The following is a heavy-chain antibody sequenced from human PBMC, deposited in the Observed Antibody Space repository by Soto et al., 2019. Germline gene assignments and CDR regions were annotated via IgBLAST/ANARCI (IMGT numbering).Heavy chain of an antibody. CDR2: ISWGSGSI. Sequence: EVQLVESGGGLVQPGRSLRLSCAASGFTLDDYAMHWVRQAPGKGLEWVSGISWGSGSIDYADSVKGRFTISRDNAKNSLYLQMNSLRAEDTALYYCAKDAAYYFDYWGQGTLVTVSS. J-gene: IGHJ4*02. CDR1: GFTLDDYA. CDR3: AKDAAYYFDY. D-gene: IGHD6-25*01. V-gene: IGHV3-9*01.